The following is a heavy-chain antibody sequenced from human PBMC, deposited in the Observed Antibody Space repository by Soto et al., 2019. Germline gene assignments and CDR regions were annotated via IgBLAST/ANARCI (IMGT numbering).Heavy chain of an antibody. CDR3: AKDLSTSDFYGSGSYYNIRGDAFDI. CDR2: ISGSGGST. D-gene: IGHD3-10*01. CDR1: GFTFSSYA. Sequence: PGGSLRLSCAASGFTFSSYAMSWVRQAPGKGLEWVSAISGSGGSTYYADSVKGRFTISRDNSKNTPYLQMNSLRAEDTAVYYCAKDLSTSDFYGSGSYYNIRGDAFDIWGQGTMVTVSS. J-gene: IGHJ3*02. V-gene: IGHV3-23*01.